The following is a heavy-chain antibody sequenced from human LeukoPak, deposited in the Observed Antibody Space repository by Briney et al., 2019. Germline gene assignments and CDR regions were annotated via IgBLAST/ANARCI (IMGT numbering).Heavy chain of an antibody. Sequence: GGSLRLSCAASGFTFSSFWMSRGRQAPGKGLEWVANIKQDGTEKYYVDSVKGRFTISRDNAKNSLYLQMNSLSAEDTAVYYCTTASSTASWGQGTLVTVSS. CDR1: GFTFSSFW. J-gene: IGHJ5*02. V-gene: IGHV3-7*01. CDR3: TTASSTAS. CDR2: IKQDGTEK.